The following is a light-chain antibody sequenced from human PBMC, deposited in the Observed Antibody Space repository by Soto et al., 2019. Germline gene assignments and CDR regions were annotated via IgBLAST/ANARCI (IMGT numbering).Light chain of an antibody. CDR3: AAWDDSLSGVL. V-gene: IGLV1-47*02. CDR2: SNN. Sequence: QSALTQPPSASGTPGQRVTISCSGSSSNIGSNYVYWYQQLPGTAPKLLIYSNNQRPSGVPDRFSGSKSGTSASLAISGLRSEDEADYYCAAWDDSLSGVLFGGGTQLTVL. J-gene: IGLJ2*01. CDR1: SSNIGSNY.